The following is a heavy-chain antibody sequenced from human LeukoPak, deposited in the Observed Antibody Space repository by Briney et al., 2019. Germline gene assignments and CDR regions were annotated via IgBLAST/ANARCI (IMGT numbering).Heavy chain of an antibody. D-gene: IGHD3-9*01. V-gene: IGHV4-4*09. J-gene: IGHJ6*03. CDR3: ARHRRDYDILTGPVYYYYYYYMYV. Sequence: SETLSLTCTVSGGSISSYYWSWIRQPPGKGLEWIGYIYTSGSTNYNPSLKSRVTISVDTSKNQFSLKLSSVTAADTAVYYCARHRRDYDILTGPVYYYYYYYMYVWGKGTTVTVSS. CDR2: IYTSGST. CDR1: GGSISSYY.